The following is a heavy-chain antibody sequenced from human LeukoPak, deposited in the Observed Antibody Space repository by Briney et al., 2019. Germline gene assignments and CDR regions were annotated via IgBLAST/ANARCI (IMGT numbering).Heavy chain of an antibody. V-gene: IGHV4-59*01. CDR2: IYYSGST. CDR3: ASYGDYAGFGY. J-gene: IGHJ4*02. CDR1: GGSISSYY. D-gene: IGHD4-17*01. Sequence: SETLSLTCTVSGGSISSYYWSWLRQPPGKGLEWIGYIYYSGSTNYNPSLKSRVTISVDTSKNQFSLKLSSVTAADTAVYYCASYGDYAGFGYWGQGTLVTVSS.